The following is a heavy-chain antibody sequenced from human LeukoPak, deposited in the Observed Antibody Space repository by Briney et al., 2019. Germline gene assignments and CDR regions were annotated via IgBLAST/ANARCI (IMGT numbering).Heavy chain of an antibody. V-gene: IGHV3-53*01. J-gene: IGHJ6*02. CDR3: ARDSSIARAPYYYGMDV. D-gene: IGHD6-6*01. CDR1: GFTVSSNY. CDR2: IYSGGST. Sequence: GGSLRLSCAASGFTVSSNYMSWVRQAPGKGLEWVSVIYSGGSTYYADSVKGRFTISRDNSKNTLYLQMNSLRAEDTAVYYCARDSSIARAPYYYGMDVWGQGTTVIVSS.